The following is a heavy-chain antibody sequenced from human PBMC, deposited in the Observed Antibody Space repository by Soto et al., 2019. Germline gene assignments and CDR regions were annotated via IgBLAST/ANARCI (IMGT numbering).Heavy chain of an antibody. J-gene: IGHJ6*02. D-gene: IGHD6-13*01. CDR3: ARVGSIAAAGNPDTYYYYYGMDV. CDR2: INSDGSST. CDR1: GFTFSSYW. V-gene: IGHV3-74*01. Sequence: GGSLRLSCAASGFTFSSYWMHWVRQAPGKGLVWVSRINSDGSSTSYADSVKGRFTISRDNAKNTLYLQMNSLRAEDTAVYYCARVGSIAAAGNPDTYYYYYGMDVWGQGTTVTVSS.